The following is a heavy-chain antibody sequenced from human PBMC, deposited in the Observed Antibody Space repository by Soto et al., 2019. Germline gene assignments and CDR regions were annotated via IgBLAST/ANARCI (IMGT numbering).Heavy chain of an antibody. Sequence: PSETLSLTCTVSGDSISSTNNYWIWIRQHPGKVLEWIGYIYYSGSTYYNPSLRSRPAISVDTSKNQFSLKLSSVTAADTAVYYCARTVCSSASCYGYYYYGLDVWGQGTTVTVSS. V-gene: IGHV4-31*03. CDR2: IYYSGST. CDR3: ARTVCSSASCYGYYYYGLDV. CDR1: GDSISSTNNY. D-gene: IGHD2-2*01. J-gene: IGHJ6*02.